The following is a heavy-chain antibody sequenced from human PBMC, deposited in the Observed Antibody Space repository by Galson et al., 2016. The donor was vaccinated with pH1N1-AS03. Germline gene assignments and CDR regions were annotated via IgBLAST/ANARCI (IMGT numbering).Heavy chain of an antibody. J-gene: IGHJ6*04. V-gene: IGHV3-30*02. CDR3: AVWGYIPGTHGLDV. CDR1: GFTFSTYG. CDR2: IRYDGINK. D-gene: IGHD5-12*01. Sequence: SLRLSCAAAGFTFSTYGMHWVRQAPGKGLEWVAFIRYDGINKFYADSVRGRFTISRDNSKNTLYLQMNSLRTDDTAVYYCAVWGYIPGTHGLDVWGKGTTVTVSS.